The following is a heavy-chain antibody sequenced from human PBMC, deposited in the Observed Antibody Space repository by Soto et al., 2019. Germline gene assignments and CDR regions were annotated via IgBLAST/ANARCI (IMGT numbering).Heavy chain of an antibody. J-gene: IGHJ5*02. Sequence: QVHLVESGGAVVQPGRSLRLSCEASGFTFSSFGMHWVRQSQGEGLEWVGVIWHDGSIQLYADSVKGRFTISRDNSKNTLYLQMNSLRAEDAAVYYCARDRGTVEVPPAFSWFDPWGQGTLVTVSS. V-gene: IGHV3-33*01. CDR2: IWHDGSIQ. D-gene: IGHD2-2*01. CDR3: ARDRGTVEVPPAFSWFDP. CDR1: GFTFSSFG.